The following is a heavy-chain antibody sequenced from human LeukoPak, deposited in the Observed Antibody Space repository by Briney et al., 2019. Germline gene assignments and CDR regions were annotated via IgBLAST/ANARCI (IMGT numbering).Heavy chain of an antibody. CDR1: GYTFTGYY. D-gene: IGHD3-10*01. CDR3: ARAGCGSGSHCADYYYGLDA. V-gene: IGHV1-2*02. J-gene: IGHJ6*02. CDR2: INPNSGDT. Sequence: GASVKVSCKASGYTFTGYYMHWVRHAPGQGLEWMGWINPNSGDTKYAQKFQGRVTMTRDTSISTAYMEVSRLTSDDTAIYYCARAGCGSGSHCADYYYGLDAWGQGTTVTVSS.